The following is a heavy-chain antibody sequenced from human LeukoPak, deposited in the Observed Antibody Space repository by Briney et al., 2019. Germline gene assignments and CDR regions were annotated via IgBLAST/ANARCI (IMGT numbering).Heavy chain of an antibody. D-gene: IGHD3-22*01. V-gene: IGHV3-30*02. CDR1: GFTFSSYG. CDR2: IRYDGSNK. J-gene: IGHJ3*02. Sequence: PGGSLRLSCAASGFTFSSYGMHWVRQAPGKGLEWVAFIRYDGSNKYYADSVKGRFTISRDNSKNTLYLQMNSLRAEDTAVYYCAKDRRNYYDSSGYLFSDAFDIWGQGTMVTVSS. CDR3: AKDRRNYYDSSGYLFSDAFDI.